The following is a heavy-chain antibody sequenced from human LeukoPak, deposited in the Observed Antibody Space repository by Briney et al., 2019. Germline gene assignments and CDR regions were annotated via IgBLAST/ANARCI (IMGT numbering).Heavy chain of an antibody. V-gene: IGHV3-64D*09. D-gene: IGHD6-13*01. CDR2: ISSNGGNT. CDR1: GFTFSSYA. CDR3: VKGQLVRADYLDY. J-gene: IGHJ4*02. Sequence: PGGSLRLSCSASGFTFSSYAMHWVRQAPGKGLEYVSAISSNGGNTDYADSVKGRFTISRDNSKNTLYLQMSSLRAEDTAVYYCVKGQLVRADYLDYWGQGTLVTVSS.